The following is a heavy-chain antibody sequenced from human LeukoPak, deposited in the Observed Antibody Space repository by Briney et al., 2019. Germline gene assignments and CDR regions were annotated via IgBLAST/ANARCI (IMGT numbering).Heavy chain of an antibody. CDR1: GGTFSSYA. CDR3: ARDRIAARRTDGFYYYYMDV. V-gene: IGHV1-69*06. CDR2: IIPIFGTA. D-gene: IGHD6-6*01. Sequence: ASVKVSCKASGGTFSSYAISWVRQAPGQGLELMGGIIPIFGTANYAQKFQGRVTITADKSTSTAYMELSSLRSEDTAVYYCARDRIAARRTDGFYYYYMDVWGKGTTVTVSS. J-gene: IGHJ6*03.